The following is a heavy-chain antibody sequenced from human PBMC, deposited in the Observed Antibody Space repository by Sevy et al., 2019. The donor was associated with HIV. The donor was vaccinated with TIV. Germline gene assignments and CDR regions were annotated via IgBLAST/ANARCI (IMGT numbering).Heavy chain of an antibody. V-gene: IGHV3-7*01. CDR3: AGGGFLSRY. J-gene: IGHJ4*02. D-gene: IGHD2-15*01. Sequence: GGSLRLSCAASGFTFSDSWMTWVRQGPGKGLEWVANINQAGSDKYYVDSVRGRFTISRDNAKNSQYLQMNSLRVEDTALYYCAGGGFLSRYWGQGSLVTVSS. CDR2: INQAGSDK. CDR1: GFTFSDSW.